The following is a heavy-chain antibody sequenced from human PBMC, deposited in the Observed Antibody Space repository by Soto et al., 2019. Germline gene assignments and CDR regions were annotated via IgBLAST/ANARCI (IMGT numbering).Heavy chain of an antibody. D-gene: IGHD3-22*01. CDR3: ARLSITMIVVVISDDAFDI. V-gene: IGHV4-38-2*01. J-gene: IGHJ3*02. CDR1: GYSIRSGYP. Sequence: SEPRSLTCAVSGYSIRSGYPGGWIRQPPGKGLEWIGSIYHSGSTYYNPSLKSRVTISVDTSKNQFSLKLSSVTAADTAVYHCARLSITMIVVVISDDAFDIWGQGTMVTVSS. CDR2: IYHSGST.